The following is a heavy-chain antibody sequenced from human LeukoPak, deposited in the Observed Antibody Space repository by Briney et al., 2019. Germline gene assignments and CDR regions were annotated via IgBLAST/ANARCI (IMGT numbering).Heavy chain of an antibody. CDR3: TKPADGSYYEGPFDY. CDR2: ISGDGGST. D-gene: IGHD1-26*01. Sequence: GGSLRLSCAASGFTFADYAMHWVRQAPGKGLEWVSLISGDGGSTYYADSVKGRFTFSRDNSKNSLYLQLNSLRTEDIASYYCTKPADGSYYEGPFDYWGQGTLVTVSS. V-gene: IGHV3-43*02. CDR1: GFTFADYA. J-gene: IGHJ4*02.